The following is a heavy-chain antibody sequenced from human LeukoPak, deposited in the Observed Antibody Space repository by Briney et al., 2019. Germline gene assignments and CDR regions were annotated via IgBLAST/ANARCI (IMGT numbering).Heavy chain of an antibody. Sequence: PSETLSLTCAVYGGSFSGYYWSWIRQPPGKGLEWIGEINHSGSTNYNPSLKSRVTISVDTSKNQFSLKLSSVTAADTAVYYCASRAMIARGRGDYWGQGTLVTVSS. D-gene: IGHD3-22*01. J-gene: IGHJ4*02. CDR2: INHSGST. V-gene: IGHV4-34*01. CDR3: ASRAMIARGRGDY. CDR1: GGSFSGYY.